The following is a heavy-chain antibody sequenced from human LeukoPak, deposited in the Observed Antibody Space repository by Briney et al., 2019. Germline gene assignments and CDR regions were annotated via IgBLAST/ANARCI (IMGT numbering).Heavy chain of an antibody. D-gene: IGHD4-11*01. CDR2: ISGSGGNT. CDR3: AKDLHDYGNYVGWFDS. Sequence: GGSLRLSCVASGFTFSSYAMDWVRQAPGKGLEWVSAISGSGGNTYYADSVKGRFTISRDHSKTTLFLQMNSVRAEDTAVYYCAKDLHDYGNYVGWFDSWGQGTLVTVSS. CDR1: GFTFSSYA. V-gene: IGHV3-23*01. J-gene: IGHJ5*01.